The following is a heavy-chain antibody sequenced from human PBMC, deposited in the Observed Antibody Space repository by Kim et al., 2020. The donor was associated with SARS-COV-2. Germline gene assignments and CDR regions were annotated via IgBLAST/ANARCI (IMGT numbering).Heavy chain of an antibody. CDR3: ARVVAGYCSGGSCGGAFDI. Sequence: SVKVSCKASGGTFSSYAISWVRQAPGQELEWMGGIIPIFGTANYAQKFQGRVTITADESTSTAYMELSSLRSEDTAVYYCARVVAGYCSGGSCGGAFDIWGQGTMVTVSS. J-gene: IGHJ3*02. CDR2: IIPIFGTA. D-gene: IGHD2-15*01. V-gene: IGHV1-69*13. CDR1: GGTFSSYA.